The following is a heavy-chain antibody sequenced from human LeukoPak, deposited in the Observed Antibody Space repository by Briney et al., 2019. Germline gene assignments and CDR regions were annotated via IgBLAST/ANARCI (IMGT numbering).Heavy chain of an antibody. D-gene: IGHD1-26*01. CDR3: ARDAEWELPIYYYYYYYMDV. Sequence: PSETLSLTCTVSGGSISSGGYYWSWIRQPPGKGLEWIGYIYHSGSTYYNPSLKSRVTISVDRSKNQFSLKLSSVTAADTAVYYCARDAEWELPIYYYYYYYMDVWGKGTTVTVSS. J-gene: IGHJ6*03. V-gene: IGHV4-30-2*01. CDR1: GGSISSGGYY. CDR2: IYHSGST.